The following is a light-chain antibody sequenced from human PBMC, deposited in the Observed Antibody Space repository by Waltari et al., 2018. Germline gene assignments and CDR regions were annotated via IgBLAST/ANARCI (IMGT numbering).Light chain of an antibody. CDR1: HDLLYSSTNKNY. J-gene: IGKJ3*01. CDR2: WAS. Sequence: DIVMTQSPDSLSLSLGERATINCKSSHDLLYSSTNKNYLAWYQQKAGQPPMLLICWASARESGVPDRFSGSGSGTDFTLTITGLQAEDVAVYYCQQYYFSPPTFGPGSKVDFK. CDR3: QQYYFSPPT. V-gene: IGKV4-1*01.